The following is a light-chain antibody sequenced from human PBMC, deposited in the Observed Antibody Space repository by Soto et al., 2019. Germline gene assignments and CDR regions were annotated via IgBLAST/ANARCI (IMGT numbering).Light chain of an antibody. CDR2: AAS. V-gene: IGKV3-11*01. Sequence: ESVLTQSPATLSLSPGERATLSCRASRSVGNNLAWYQKKPGQAPGLLIYAASTRATGIPARFSGSGSGTDFTLTISSLEPEDFAVYYCQQHADWPLTFGGATKVDIK. CDR1: RSVGNN. J-gene: IGKJ4*01. CDR3: QQHADWPLT.